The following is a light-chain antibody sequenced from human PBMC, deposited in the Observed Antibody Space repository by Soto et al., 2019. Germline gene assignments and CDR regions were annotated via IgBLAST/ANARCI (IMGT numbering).Light chain of an antibody. Sequence: DIQMTQSPSSLSASVGDRVTITCRASQSISSYLNWYQQKPGKAPNLLIYVASRLESGVPSRFSGSGSGTDFTLTISNLQPEDFATYYCQQSYSNPRTFGPGTKVDIK. V-gene: IGKV1-39*01. CDR2: VAS. CDR1: QSISSY. CDR3: QQSYSNPRT. J-gene: IGKJ3*01.